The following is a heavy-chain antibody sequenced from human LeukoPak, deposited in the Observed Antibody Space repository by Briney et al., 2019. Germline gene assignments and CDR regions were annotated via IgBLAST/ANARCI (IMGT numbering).Heavy chain of an antibody. V-gene: IGHV3-21*01. Sequence: PGGSLRLSCAASGFTFSSYSMNWVRQAPGKGLEWVSSISSSSSYIYYADSVKGRFTISRDNAKNSLYLQMNSLRAEDTAVYYCARDYCGGDCYYYYYYYMDVWGKGTTVTVSS. CDR1: GFTFSSYS. J-gene: IGHJ6*03. CDR2: ISSSSSYI. D-gene: IGHD2-21*02. CDR3: ARDYCGGDCYYYYYYYMDV.